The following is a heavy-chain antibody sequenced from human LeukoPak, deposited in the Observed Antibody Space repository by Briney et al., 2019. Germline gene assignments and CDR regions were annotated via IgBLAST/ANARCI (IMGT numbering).Heavy chain of an antibody. V-gene: IGHV1-18*01. Sequence: ASVKVSCKASGYTSTSYGISWVRQAPGQGLEWMGWISAYNGNTNYAQKLQGRVTMTTDTSTSTAYMELRSLRSDDTAVYYCARVGEITMIVVDTDYWGQGTLVTVSS. CDR2: ISAYNGNT. CDR3: ARVGEITMIVVDTDY. CDR1: GYTSTSYG. J-gene: IGHJ4*02. D-gene: IGHD3-22*01.